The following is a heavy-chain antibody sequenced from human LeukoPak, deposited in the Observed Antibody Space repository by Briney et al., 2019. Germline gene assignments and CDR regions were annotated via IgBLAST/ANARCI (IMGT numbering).Heavy chain of an antibody. CDR2: IYYSGST. J-gene: IGHJ6*03. CDR1: GGSISSYY. Sequence: SETLSLTCTVSGGSISSYYWSWIRQPPGKGLEWIGYIYYSGSTNYNPSLKSRVTISVDTSKNQFSLKLSSVTAADTAVYYCARSQYYYDSASLYYYYYMDVWGKGTTVTVSS. D-gene: IGHD3-22*01. CDR3: ARSQYYYDSASLYYYYYMDV. V-gene: IGHV4-59*01.